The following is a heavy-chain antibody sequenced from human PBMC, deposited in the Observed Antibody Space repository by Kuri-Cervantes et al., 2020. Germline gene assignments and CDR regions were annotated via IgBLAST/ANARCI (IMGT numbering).Heavy chain of an antibody. CDR2: TYYRSKWYD. J-gene: IGHJ3*01. CDR1: GDSVSSNSAA. Sequence: LRLSCAISGDSVSSNSAAWNWIRQSPSRGLEWLRRTYYRSKWYDDYAPSMKSRISINPDTSKNQFSLQLNSVTPEDTAVYYCARGWVLGVWGQGTMVTVSS. V-gene: IGHV6-1*01. D-gene: IGHD3-16*01. CDR3: ARGWVLGV.